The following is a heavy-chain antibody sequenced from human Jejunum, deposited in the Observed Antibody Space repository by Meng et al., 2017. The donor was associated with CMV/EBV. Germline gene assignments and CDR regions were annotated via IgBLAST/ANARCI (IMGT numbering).Heavy chain of an antibody. V-gene: IGHV6-1*01. D-gene: IGHD3-22*01. CDR3: SRNEFERMIHWFDP. Sequence: SSKSAAWNWIRQSPSRGLEWLGRIYYRSQWYSDYAVSVRGRISINPDTSRNQFSLHLSSVTPEDTAIYYCSRNEFERMIHWFDPWGQGTLVTVSS. CDR2: IYYRSQWYS. CDR1: SSKSAA. J-gene: IGHJ5*02.